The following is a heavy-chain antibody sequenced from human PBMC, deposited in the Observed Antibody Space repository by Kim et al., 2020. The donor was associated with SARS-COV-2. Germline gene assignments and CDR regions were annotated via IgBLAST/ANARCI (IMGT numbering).Heavy chain of an antibody. V-gene: IGHV4-31*02. D-gene: IGHD1-26*01. J-gene: IGHJ4*02. CDR3: ASMVSGSYWYFDY. Sequence: NPPLTGRVTISVDTSKTQFSLKLSSVTAADTAVYYCASMVSGSYWYFDYWGQGTLVTVSS.